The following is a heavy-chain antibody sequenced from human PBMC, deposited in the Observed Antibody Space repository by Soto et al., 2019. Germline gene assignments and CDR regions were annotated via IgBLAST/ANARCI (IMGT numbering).Heavy chain of an antibody. Sequence: QVQLVQSGAEVKKPGSSVKVSCKASGGTFSSYAISWVRQAPGQGLEWMGGIIPIFGTANYAQKFQGRVTITADESTRTAYMELSSLRSEDTAVYYCARDTYSSSSYYYYGMDVWGQGTTVTVSS. CDR2: IIPIFGTA. V-gene: IGHV1-69*01. D-gene: IGHD6-6*01. J-gene: IGHJ6*02. CDR1: GGTFSSYA. CDR3: ARDTYSSSSYYYYGMDV.